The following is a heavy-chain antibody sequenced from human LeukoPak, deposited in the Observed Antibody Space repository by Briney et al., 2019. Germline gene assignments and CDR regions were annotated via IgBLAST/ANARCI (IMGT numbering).Heavy chain of an antibody. D-gene: IGHD3-10*01. CDR1: GYTFTSYG. CDR3: ASRVSDYGSGSFESDAFDI. J-gene: IGHJ3*02. CDR2: ISAYNGNT. V-gene: IGHV1-18*01. Sequence: ASVKVSCKASGYTFTSYGISWVRQAPGQGLEWMGWISAYNGNTNYAQKLQGRVTMTTDTSTSTAYMELRSLRSDDTAVYYCASRVSDYGSGSFESDAFDIWGQGTMVTVSS.